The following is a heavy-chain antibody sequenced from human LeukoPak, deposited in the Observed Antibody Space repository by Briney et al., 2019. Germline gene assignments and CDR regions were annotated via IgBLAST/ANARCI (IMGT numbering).Heavy chain of an antibody. Sequence: ASVKVSCKASGYTFTSYGISWMRQAPGQGLEWMGWISAYNGNTNYAQKLQGRVTMTTGTSTSTAYMELRSLRSDDTAVYYCARDSGQYSSSSVYYYYMDVWGKGTTVTVSS. D-gene: IGHD6-6*01. CDR3: ARDSGQYSSSSVYYYYMDV. CDR2: ISAYNGNT. CDR1: GYTFTSYG. J-gene: IGHJ6*03. V-gene: IGHV1-18*01.